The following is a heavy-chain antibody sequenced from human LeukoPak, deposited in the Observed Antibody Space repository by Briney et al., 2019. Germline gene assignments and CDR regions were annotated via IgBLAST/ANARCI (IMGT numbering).Heavy chain of an antibody. J-gene: IGHJ4*02. V-gene: IGHV3-49*03. Sequence: GGSLRLSCTASGFTFGDDLMSWFRQAPGKGLEWIGFISGGTTEYAASVNGRFTISRDDSTSIAYLQMNSLTTEDTAVYYCSRGSGWLSVYWGQGNVVTVSS. CDR2: ISGGTT. CDR1: GFTFGDDL. CDR3: SRGSGWLSVY. D-gene: IGHD6-19*01.